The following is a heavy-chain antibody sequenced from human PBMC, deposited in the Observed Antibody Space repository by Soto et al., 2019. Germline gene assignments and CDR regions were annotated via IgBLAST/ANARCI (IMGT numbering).Heavy chain of an antibody. Sequence: PGESLKISCAASGFTFSSYGMHWVRQAPGKGLEWVAVLWYDGSNKYYADSVKGRFTISRDNSKNTLYLQMNSLRAEDTAVYYCARDIARDYYYMDVWGKGTTVTVSS. J-gene: IGHJ6*03. CDR3: ARDIARDYYYMDV. CDR1: GFTFSSYG. D-gene: IGHD6-13*01. V-gene: IGHV3-33*01. CDR2: LWYDGSNK.